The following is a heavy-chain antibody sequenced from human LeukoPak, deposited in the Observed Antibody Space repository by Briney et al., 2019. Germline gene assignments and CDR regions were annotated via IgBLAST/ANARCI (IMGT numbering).Heavy chain of an antibody. CDR2: IYTSGST. Sequence: SQTLSLTCTVSGGSISSGSYYWSWIRQPAGKGLEWIGRIYTSGSTNYNPSLKSRVTISVDTSKNQFSLKLSSVTAADTAVYYCARSSGWSFFDCWGQGSLVTVSS. CDR3: ARSSGWSFFDC. CDR1: GGSISSGSYY. V-gene: IGHV4-61*02. J-gene: IGHJ4*02. D-gene: IGHD6-19*01.